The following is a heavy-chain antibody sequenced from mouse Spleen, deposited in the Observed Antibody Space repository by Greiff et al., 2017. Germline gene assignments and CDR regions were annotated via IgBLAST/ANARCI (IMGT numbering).Heavy chain of an antibody. CDR1: GYTFTSYW. Sequence: QVQLQQPGAELVKPGASVKLSCKASGYTFTSYWMQWVKQRPGQGLEWIGEIDPSDSYTNYNQKFKGKATLTVDTSSSTAYMQLSSLTSEDSAVYYCARRGARAAWFAYWGQGTLVTVSA. V-gene: IGHV1-50*01. CDR2: IDPSDSYT. J-gene: IGHJ3*01. CDR3: ARRGARAAWFAY. D-gene: IGHD3-1*01.